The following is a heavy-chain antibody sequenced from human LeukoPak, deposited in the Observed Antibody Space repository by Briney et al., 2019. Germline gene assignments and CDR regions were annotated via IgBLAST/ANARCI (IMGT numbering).Heavy chain of an antibody. D-gene: IGHD3-10*01. Sequence: GRSLRLSCAASGFTFRDYYMSWIRQARGKGLECVSYISSSYSTIHHADSVKGRFTIYRDNAKNSLYLQMNSLRAEDTAAYYCARPVRYGSGSYYTPTNWFDPWGQGTLVTVSS. CDR2: ISSSYSTI. J-gene: IGHJ5*02. V-gene: IGHV3-11*01. CDR1: GFTFRDYY. CDR3: ARPVRYGSGSYYTPTNWFDP.